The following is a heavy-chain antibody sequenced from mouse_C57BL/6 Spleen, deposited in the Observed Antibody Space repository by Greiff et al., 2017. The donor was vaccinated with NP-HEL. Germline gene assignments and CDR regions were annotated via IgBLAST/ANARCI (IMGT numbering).Heavy chain of an antibody. Sequence: EADGALVLPNGSLKLSCAASGFSFNTYAMNWVRQAPGKGLEWVARIRRKSNNYATYYADSVKDRCTISRDDSESMLYLQMNNLKTEDTAMYYCVGGFYSMDYWGQGTSVTVSS. V-gene: IGHV10-1*01. CDR2: IRRKSNNYAT. D-gene: IGHD1-1*02. CDR1: GFSFNTYA. J-gene: IGHJ4*01. CDR3: VGGFYSMDY.